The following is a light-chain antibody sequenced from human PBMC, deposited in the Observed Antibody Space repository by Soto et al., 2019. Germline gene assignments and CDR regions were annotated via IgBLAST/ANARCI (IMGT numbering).Light chain of an antibody. CDR2: GAS. CDR1: QSVASTY. CDR3: QQYAGSPT. J-gene: IGKJ5*01. Sequence: EIVLTQSPGTLSLSPGERATLSCWASQSVASTYLGWYQQKPGQAPRLLIYGASSRATGIPDRFSGSGSGTDCTLTISRLEPEDFALYYCQQYAGSPTLGQGTRL. V-gene: IGKV3-20*01.